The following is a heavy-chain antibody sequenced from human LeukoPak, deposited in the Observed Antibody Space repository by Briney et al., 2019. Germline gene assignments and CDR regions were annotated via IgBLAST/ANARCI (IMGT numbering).Heavy chain of an antibody. Sequence: KPSETLSLTCTVSGGSISSYYWSWIRQPPGKGLKWIGYIYYSGSTNYNPSLKSRVTISVDTSKNQFSLKLSSVTAADTAVYYCARAGGSYLEDDYWGQGTLVTVSS. J-gene: IGHJ4*02. CDR2: IYYSGST. CDR1: GGSISSYY. D-gene: IGHD1-26*01. V-gene: IGHV4-59*01. CDR3: ARAGGSYLEDDY.